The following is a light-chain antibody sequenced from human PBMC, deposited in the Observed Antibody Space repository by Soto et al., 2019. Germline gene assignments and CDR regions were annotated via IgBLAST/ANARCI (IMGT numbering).Light chain of an antibody. CDR1: QNIINY. V-gene: IGKV1-17*01. Sequence: DIQMTQSPSSLSASVRDRVTITCRASQNIINYLNWYQQRPGKAPKLLIYAASNLHTGVPSRFSGSGSGTEFTLTISSLQPEDFATYYCQQLNSYLITFGQGTRLEI. CDR2: AAS. CDR3: QQLNSYLIT. J-gene: IGKJ5*01.